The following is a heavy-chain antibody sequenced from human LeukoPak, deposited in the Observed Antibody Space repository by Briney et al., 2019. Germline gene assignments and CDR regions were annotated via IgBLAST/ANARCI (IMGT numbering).Heavy chain of an antibody. CDR2: IYTSGST. V-gene: IGHV4-61*02. J-gene: IGHJ5*02. CDR3: AGKLLYYDFWSGDAGGALDP. D-gene: IGHD3-3*01. CDR1: GGSISSGSYY. Sequence: PSETLSLTCTVSGGSISSGSYYWSWIRQPTGKGLEWVGSIYTSGSTNYNPSLKSPVTISVDTYKNPFILNLSSVTAAVPALYYCAGKLLYYDFWSGDAGGALDPWGQGTLVTVSS.